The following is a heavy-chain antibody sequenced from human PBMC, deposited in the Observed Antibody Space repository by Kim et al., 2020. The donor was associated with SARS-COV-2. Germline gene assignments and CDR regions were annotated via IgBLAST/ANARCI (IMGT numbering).Heavy chain of an antibody. Sequence: GRLTLSRDNAKNSLYLQMNSLRAEDTALYYCAKDRGKSPYDILTPDAFDIWGQGTMVTVSS. V-gene: IGHV3-9*01. CDR3: AKDRGKSPYDILTPDAFDI. J-gene: IGHJ3*02. D-gene: IGHD3-9*01.